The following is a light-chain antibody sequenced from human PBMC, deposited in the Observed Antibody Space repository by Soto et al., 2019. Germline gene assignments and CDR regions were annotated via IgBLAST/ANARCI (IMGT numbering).Light chain of an antibody. CDR2: GVS. CDR1: QYVSGH. Sequence: EIVLTQSPVNLSVSPGARVPLFCRASQYVSGHFAWYQQKPGQAPRLIISGVSTRATGVPARFSGSGSGTEFTLTINSLQSEDFAVYYCHQYHYWWTFDQGTKVDI. CDR3: HQYHYWWT. V-gene: IGKV3-15*01. J-gene: IGKJ1*01.